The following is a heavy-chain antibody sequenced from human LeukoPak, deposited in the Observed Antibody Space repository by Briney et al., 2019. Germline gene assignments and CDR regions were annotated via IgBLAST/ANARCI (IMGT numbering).Heavy chain of an antibody. J-gene: IGHJ4*02. CDR2: ISSSGSTI. Sequence: PGGSLRLSCAASGFTFSDYYMSCIRQAPGKGLEWVSYISSSGSTIYYADSVKGRFTISRDNAKNSLYLQMNSLRAEDTAVYYCARVVVTAMSFDYWGQGTLVTVSS. CDR3: ARVVVTAMSFDY. D-gene: IGHD2-21*02. V-gene: IGHV3-11*01. CDR1: GFTFSDYY.